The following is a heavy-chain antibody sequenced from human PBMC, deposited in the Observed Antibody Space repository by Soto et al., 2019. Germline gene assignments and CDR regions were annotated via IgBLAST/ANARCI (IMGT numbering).Heavy chain of an antibody. D-gene: IGHD6-6*01. CDR2: IWYDGSNK. J-gene: IGHJ6*02. V-gene: IGHV3-33*01. CDR1: GFTFSSYG. CDR3: ARGNFEYSSLAGMDV. Sequence: GGSLRLSCAASGFTFSSYGMHWVRQAPGKGLEWVAVIWYDGSNKYYADSVKGRFTISRDNSKNTLYLQMNSLRAEDTAVYYCARGNFEYSSLAGMDVWGQGTTVTVSS.